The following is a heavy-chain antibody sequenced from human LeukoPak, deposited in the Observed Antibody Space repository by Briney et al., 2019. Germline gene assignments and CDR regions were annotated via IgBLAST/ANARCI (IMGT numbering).Heavy chain of an antibody. CDR3: ARGSGDNLSHYGMDV. Sequence: GGSLRLSCAASGFTFSSYAMSWIRQAPGKGLEWVSYISSSGSTIYYADSVKGRFTISRDNAKNSLYLQMNSLRAEDTAVYYCARGSGDNLSHYGMDVWGQGTTVTVSS. V-gene: IGHV3-11*01. CDR2: ISSSGSTI. CDR1: GFTFSSYA. J-gene: IGHJ6*02. D-gene: IGHD4-17*01.